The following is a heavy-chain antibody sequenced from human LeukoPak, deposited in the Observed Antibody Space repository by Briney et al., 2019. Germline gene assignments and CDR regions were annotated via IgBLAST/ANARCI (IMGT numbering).Heavy chain of an antibody. D-gene: IGHD7-27*01. Sequence: GGSLRLSCAASGFTFSSYWMSWVRQAPGKGLEWVANIKQDGSEKYYVDSVKGRFTISRDNAKNSLYLQTNSLRAEDTAVYYCARVDYWGYYYMDVWGKGTTVTISS. J-gene: IGHJ6*03. CDR3: ARVDYWGYYYMDV. CDR1: GFTFSSYW. V-gene: IGHV3-7*01. CDR2: IKQDGSEK.